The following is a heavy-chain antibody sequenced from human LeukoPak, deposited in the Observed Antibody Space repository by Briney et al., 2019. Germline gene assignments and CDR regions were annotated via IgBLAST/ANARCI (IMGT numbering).Heavy chain of an antibody. Sequence: PSETLSLTCAVYGGSFSGYYWSWIRQPPGKGLEWIGEINHSGSTNYNPSLKSRVTISVDTSKNQFSLKLSSVTAADTAVYYCARHRSNWFDPWGQGTLVTVSS. V-gene: IGHV4-34*01. CDR1: GGSFSGYY. CDR2: INHSGST. J-gene: IGHJ5*02. D-gene: IGHD1-14*01. CDR3: ARHRSNWFDP.